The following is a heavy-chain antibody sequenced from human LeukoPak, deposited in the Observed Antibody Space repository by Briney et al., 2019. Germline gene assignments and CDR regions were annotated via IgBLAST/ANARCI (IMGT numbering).Heavy chain of an antibody. D-gene: IGHD3-22*01. CDR1: GFTFTSYW. CDR3: ARAHITYDSSGYYYVDWFDP. CDR2: IKQDGSEK. V-gene: IGHV3-7*01. Sequence: GGSLRLSCAASGFTFTSYWMSWVRQAPGKGLEWVANIKQDGSEKYYVDSVKGRFTISRDNAKNSLYLQMNSLRAEDTAVYYCARAHITYDSSGYYYVDWFDPWGQGTLVTVSS. J-gene: IGHJ5*02.